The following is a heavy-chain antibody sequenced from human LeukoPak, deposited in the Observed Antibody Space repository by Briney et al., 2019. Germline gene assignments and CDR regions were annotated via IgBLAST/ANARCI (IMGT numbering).Heavy chain of an antibody. Sequence: GSLRLSCAASGFTFSTYSMNWVRQAPGKGLEWVSSITGSSSHFYYADSVKGRFTISRDNAKNSLYLQMNSLRAEDTAVYYCASLMTTVTIRDFWGQGTPVTVSS. CDR1: GFTFSTYS. J-gene: IGHJ4*02. D-gene: IGHD4-11*01. V-gene: IGHV3-21*01. CDR2: ITGSSSHF. CDR3: ASLMTTVTIRDF.